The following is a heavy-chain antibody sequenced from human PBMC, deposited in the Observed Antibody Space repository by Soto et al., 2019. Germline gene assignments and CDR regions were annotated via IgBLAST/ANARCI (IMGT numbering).Heavy chain of an antibody. V-gene: IGHV1-69*01. D-gene: IGHD3-22*01. CDR1: GGTFSNYA. CDR3: ASRDEQDYYETRCYC. J-gene: IGHJ1*01. Sequence: QVQLVQSGGEVMKPGSSVKVSCKASGGTFSNYALSWVRQAPGQGLEWMGDIIPIFGTTNNAQKFKGRVTITADEAKSTAYMELSSLRSEDTAVYYCASRDEQDYYETRCYCWGQGTLVTVSS. CDR2: IIPIFGTT.